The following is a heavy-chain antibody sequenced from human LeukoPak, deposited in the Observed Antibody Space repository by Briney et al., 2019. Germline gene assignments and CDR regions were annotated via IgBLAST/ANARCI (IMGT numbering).Heavy chain of an antibody. CDR1: GFTFSPYS. Sequence: GGSLRLSCAASGFTFSPYSMNWVRQAPGKGLEWVSSISGSSLYIYYADSVKGRFTISRDNAKNSLYLQMNSLRAEDTAVYYCARDPPYYDNSGYYYDYWGQGTLVTVSS. V-gene: IGHV3-21*01. CDR3: ARDPPYYDNSGYYYDY. D-gene: IGHD3-22*01. J-gene: IGHJ4*02. CDR2: ISGSSLYI.